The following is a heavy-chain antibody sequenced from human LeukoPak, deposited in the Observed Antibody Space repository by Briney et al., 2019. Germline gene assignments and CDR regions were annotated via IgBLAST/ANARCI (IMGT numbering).Heavy chain of an antibody. J-gene: IGHJ4*02. CDR1: GFTFTSYG. D-gene: IGHD5-18*01. V-gene: IGHV3-48*01. CDR3: ARPVDTSMIAGFDL. Sequence: GGSLRLSCAASGFTFTSYGLNWVRQAPGQGLEWVSFITSSSSTIHYADSVRGRFAISRDNAKKILYLQMNSLRAEDTAVYHCARPVDTSMIAGFDLWGQGTLVTVS. CDR2: ITSSSSTI.